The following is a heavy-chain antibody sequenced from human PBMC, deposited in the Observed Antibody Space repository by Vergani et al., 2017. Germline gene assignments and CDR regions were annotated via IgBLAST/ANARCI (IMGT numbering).Heavy chain of an antibody. CDR1: GFRVTTYY. J-gene: IGHJ4*01. Sequence: VQLVESGGGVVQPGRSLRVSCSASGFRVTTYYMSWVRQAPGKGLEWVSVIKSDGRTSYAESVRGRFTISRDTSRNAVYLQMNILRVEDTGVYYCTRSECSGTTCYGHYFDMWGHGILVTVSS. CDR2: IKSDGRT. D-gene: IGHD2-15*01. CDR3: TRSECSGTTCYGHYFDM. V-gene: IGHV3-66*02.